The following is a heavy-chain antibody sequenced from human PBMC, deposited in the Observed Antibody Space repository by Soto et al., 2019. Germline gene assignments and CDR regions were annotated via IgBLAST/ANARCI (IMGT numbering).Heavy chain of an antibody. D-gene: IGHD3-22*01. CDR1: GGTFSRYT. J-gene: IGHJ4*02. V-gene: IGHV1-69*13. Sequence: GASVKVSCKASGGTFSRYTITWVRQAPGQGLEWMGGITPMFGTPNYAQKFQGRVTITADESTSTAYMELSSLRSEDMAMYYCARDGTLYDSSAYYYLYWGQGTLVTVSS. CDR2: ITPMFGTP. CDR3: ARDGTLYDSSAYYYLY.